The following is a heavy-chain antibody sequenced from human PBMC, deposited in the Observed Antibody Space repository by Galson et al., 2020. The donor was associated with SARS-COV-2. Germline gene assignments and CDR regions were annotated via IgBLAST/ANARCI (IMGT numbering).Heavy chain of an antibody. Sequence: TGGSLRLSCAASGFTFSSYAMSWVRQAPGKGLEWVSAISGSGGSTYYADSVKGRFTISRDNSKNTLYLQMNSLRAEDTAVYYCAINGAAGGISRYFDYWGQGTLVTVSS. D-gene: IGHD6-13*01. CDR1: GFTFSSYA. CDR2: ISGSGGST. CDR3: AINGAAGGISRYFDY. J-gene: IGHJ4*02. V-gene: IGHV3-23*01.